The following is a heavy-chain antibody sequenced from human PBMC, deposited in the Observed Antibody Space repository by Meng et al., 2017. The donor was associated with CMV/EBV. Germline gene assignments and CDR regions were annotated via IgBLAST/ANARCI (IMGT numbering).Heavy chain of an antibody. CDR3: AREGGGSIAAAGPLDY. J-gene: IGHJ4*02. CDR1: GYTFNSDY. Sequence: ASVKVSCKASGYTFNSDYMHWVRQPPGQGLEWMVIINPSGGSTSYAQKFQGRVTMTRDTTTSTVYMELSSLRSEDTAVYYCAREGGGSIAAAGPLDYWGQGTLVTVSS. D-gene: IGHD6-13*01. V-gene: IGHV1-46*02. CDR2: INPSGGST.